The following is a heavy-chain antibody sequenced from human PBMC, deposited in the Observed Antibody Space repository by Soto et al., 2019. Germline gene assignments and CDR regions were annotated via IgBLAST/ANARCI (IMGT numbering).Heavy chain of an antibody. D-gene: IGHD3-16*01. J-gene: IGHJ3*01. Sequence: QVQLQESGPGLVKPSGTLSLTCAASSGSIFTTNWWSWVRQSPGRGLQWIGDIYHSGSPKYNPSLTRQDSISIDKSNDRFFLNLTPVTAADMAVYYCARKPDVATAKVGGGYVFDVWGQGTMVTVSS. CDR3: ARKPDVATAKVGGGYVFDV. CDR2: IYHSGSP. V-gene: IGHV4-4*02. CDR1: SGSIFTTNW.